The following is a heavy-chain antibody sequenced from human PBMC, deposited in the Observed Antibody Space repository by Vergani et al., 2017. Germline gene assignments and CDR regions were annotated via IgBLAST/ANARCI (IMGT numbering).Heavy chain of an antibody. D-gene: IGHD6-13*01. Sequence: QVQLQESGPGLVKPSETLSLTCTVSGGSISSYYWSWIRQPPGKGLEWIGYIYYSGSTNYNPSLKSRVTISVDTSKNQFSLKLSSVTAADTAVYYCARKGSSSWYGDWFDPWGQGILVTVSS. J-gene: IGHJ5*02. CDR3: ARKGSSSWYGDWFDP. CDR1: GGSISSYY. CDR2: IYYSGST. V-gene: IGHV4-59*01.